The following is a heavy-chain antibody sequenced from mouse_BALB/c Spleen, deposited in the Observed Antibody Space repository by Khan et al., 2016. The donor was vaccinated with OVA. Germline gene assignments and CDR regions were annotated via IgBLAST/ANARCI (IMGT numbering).Heavy chain of an antibody. CDR1: GYSFSSYY. D-gene: IGHD2-10*02. CDR3: TSTWYANPFAY. CDR2: FNPTTGGT. V-gene: IGHV1S81*02. J-gene: IGHJ3*01. Sequence: QVRLQQSGAELVKPGASVKLSCKASGYSFSSYYMYWVKQRSGQGLEWIVGFNPTTGGTNFNEKFKTKATLTVAKSSSPAYLQLSSLTSEDAAVYYCTSTWYANPFAYWGQGTLVTVSA.